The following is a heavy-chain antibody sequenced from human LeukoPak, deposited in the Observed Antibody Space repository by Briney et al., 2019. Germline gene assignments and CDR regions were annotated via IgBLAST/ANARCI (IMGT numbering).Heavy chain of an antibody. D-gene: IGHD6-19*01. J-gene: IGHJ6*02. CDR2: ISYDGSNK. V-gene: IGHV3-30*04. Sequence: GGSLRLSCAASGLHFSNSIIHWVRQAPGKGLEWVAVISYDGSNKYYADSVKGRFTISRDNSKNTLYLQMNSLRAEDTAVYYCARDLYSAYSSGWWNPYYYYGMDVWGQGTTVTVSS. CDR3: ARDLYSAYSSGWWNPYYYYGMDV. CDR1: GLHFSNSI.